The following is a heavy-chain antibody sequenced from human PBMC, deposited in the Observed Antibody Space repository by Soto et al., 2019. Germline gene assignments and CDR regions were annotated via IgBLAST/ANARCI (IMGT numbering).Heavy chain of an antibody. V-gene: IGHV3-74*01. CDR1: GFTFSRYW. J-gene: IGHJ4*02. D-gene: IGHD1-26*01. CDR3: ARDRGSYCEFEY. CDR2: INSDGSST. Sequence: EVQLVESGGGLVQPGGSLRLSCAASGFTFSRYWMHWVRQAPGEGLVWVSRINSDGSSTGYADSVKGRFTISGDNAKNTLYLQMKRLSAVGTAVYCGARDRGSYCEFEYWRQGTLVTVSS.